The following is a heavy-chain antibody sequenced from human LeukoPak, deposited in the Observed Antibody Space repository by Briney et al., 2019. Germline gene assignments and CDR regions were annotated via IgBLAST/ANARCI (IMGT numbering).Heavy chain of an antibody. Sequence: ASVKVSCKASGYTFTSYAMHWVRQAPGQRLEWMGWINAGNGNTKYSQKFQGRVTITRDTSASTAYMELSSLRSEDTAVYYCARYGTKGYSYGPDSEYYGMDVWGQGTTVTVSS. D-gene: IGHD5-18*01. CDR3: ARYGTKGYSYGPDSEYYGMDV. CDR1: GYTFTSYA. V-gene: IGHV1-3*01. J-gene: IGHJ6*02. CDR2: INAGNGNT.